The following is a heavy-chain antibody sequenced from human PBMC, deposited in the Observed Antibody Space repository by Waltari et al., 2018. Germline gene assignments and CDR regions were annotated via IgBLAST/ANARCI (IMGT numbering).Heavy chain of an antibody. CDR1: GFTISDTY. D-gene: IGHD3-16*01. Sequence: EVQLVESGGGWVQSGGFLSLSCAASGFTISDTYVTWVRQAPGKGREWVAVIYNDGTTYYAESVKGRFFISRDKSKNELFLHMYRLRGDDAAIYYCAREWSNSTTWFGGFFDLWGQGTQVIVSS. CDR2: IYNDGTT. J-gene: IGHJ4*02. V-gene: IGHV3-53*01. CDR3: AREWSNSTTWFGGFFDL.